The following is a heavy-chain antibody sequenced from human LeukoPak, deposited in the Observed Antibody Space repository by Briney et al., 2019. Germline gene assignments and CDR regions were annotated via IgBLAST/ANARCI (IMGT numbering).Heavy chain of an antibody. D-gene: IGHD2-15*01. V-gene: IGHV4-59*02. J-gene: IGHJ4*02. CDR2: IYKIGTT. CDR1: GDSVTGYF. CDR3: VIGVGWQPDY. Sequence: KASETLSLTCTVFGDSVTGYFLNWVRQPPGKGLEWIGHIYKIGTTNYNPSLKSRLTISADTSKYQFSLQLRSVTAADTAVYYCVIGVGWQPDYWGQGALVTVSS.